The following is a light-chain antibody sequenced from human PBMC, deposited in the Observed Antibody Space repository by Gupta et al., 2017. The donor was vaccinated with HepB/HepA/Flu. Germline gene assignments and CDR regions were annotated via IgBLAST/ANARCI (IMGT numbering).Light chain of an antibody. CDR2: SAS. Sequence: AIQLTQSPSSLSASVGDRVTITCRASQDIRNDLGWYQQKPGKPLKLLIYSASSLHNGVPSRFSGSGSGTDFTLTISSLQPEDFATYYCSQDDTYPWTFGQGTKVEIK. V-gene: IGKV1-6*01. J-gene: IGKJ1*01. CDR3: SQDDTYPWT. CDR1: QDIRND.